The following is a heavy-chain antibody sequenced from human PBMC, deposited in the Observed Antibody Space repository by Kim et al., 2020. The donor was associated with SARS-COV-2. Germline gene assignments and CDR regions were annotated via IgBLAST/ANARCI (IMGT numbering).Heavy chain of an antibody. V-gene: IGHV3-21*01. Sequence: GGSLRLSCAASGFTFSSYSMNWVRQAPGKGLEWVSSISSSSSYIYYADSVKGRFTISRDNAKNSLYLQMNSLRAEDTAVYYCARGARGGYGMDVWGQGTTVTVSS. CDR3: ARGARGGYGMDV. CDR1: GFTFSSYS. D-gene: IGHD3-10*01. CDR2: ISSSSSYI. J-gene: IGHJ6*02.